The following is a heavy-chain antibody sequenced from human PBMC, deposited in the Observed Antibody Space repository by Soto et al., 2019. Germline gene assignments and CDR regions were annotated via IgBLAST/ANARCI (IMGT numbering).Heavy chain of an antibody. V-gene: IGHV4-30-4*01. D-gene: IGHD1-7*01. CDR3: ARGGRAGTLAS. CDR2: VYYSGST. J-gene: IGHJ4*02. Sequence: QVQLQESGPGLVKPSQTLSLTCTVSGGSISSGAYYWSWIRQPPGKGLEWIGYVYYSGSTYYNPYLKSRVTISVDTSKNQFSLKLSSVTAADTAVYYCARGGRAGTLASWGQGTLVTVSS. CDR1: GGSISSGAYY.